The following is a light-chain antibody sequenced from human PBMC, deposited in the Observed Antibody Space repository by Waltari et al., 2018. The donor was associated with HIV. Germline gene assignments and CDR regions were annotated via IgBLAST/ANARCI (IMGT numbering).Light chain of an antibody. V-gene: IGLV6-57*04. J-gene: IGLJ3*02. CDR3: QSYDYTIQV. CDR1: SGDIASQY. CDR2: EDN. Sequence: FILTQPHSVSESPGKTVIISCTRNSGDIASQYVQWYQQRPGSVPTPVTYEDNRRPSGVPDRFSGSIDSASNSAFLTISGLKTEDEAAYYCQSYDYTIQVFGGGTKLTVL.